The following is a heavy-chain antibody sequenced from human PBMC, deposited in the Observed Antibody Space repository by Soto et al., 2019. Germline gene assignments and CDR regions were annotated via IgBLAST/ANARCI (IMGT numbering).Heavy chain of an antibody. J-gene: IGHJ4*02. CDR2: ITDSGGST. D-gene: IGHD4-17*01. CDR1: GFTFNNYG. Sequence: EVQLLESGGGLVQPGGSLRLSCAASGFTFNNYGMSWVRQAPGKGLEWVSAITDSGGSTYYADSVKGRFTISRDNSKNTVYLQMNSLRAEDTAVYYCANAATVVTLSYFDYWGQGTLVTVSS. CDR3: ANAATVVTLSYFDY. V-gene: IGHV3-23*01.